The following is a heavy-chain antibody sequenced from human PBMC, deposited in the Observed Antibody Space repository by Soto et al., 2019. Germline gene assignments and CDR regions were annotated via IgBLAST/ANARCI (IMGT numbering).Heavy chain of an antibody. V-gene: IGHV3-21*01. Sequence: ELQLVESGGGLVKPGGSLRLSCAASGFSFGSYTMNWVRQAPGKGLEWVSAVRTSGSSIYSADSLKGRFTISRDNAKDSLYLQMNSLRVEDTAVYYCARGEYGMDVWDQGTTVTVSS. J-gene: IGHJ6*02. CDR3: ARGEYGMDV. CDR1: GFSFGSYT. CDR2: VRTSGSSI.